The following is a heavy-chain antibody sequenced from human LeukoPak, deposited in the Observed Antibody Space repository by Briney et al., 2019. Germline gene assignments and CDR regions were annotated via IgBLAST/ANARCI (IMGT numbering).Heavy chain of an antibody. CDR3: ARVSCDYTTCKYPFDY. CDR1: GFTFSSYW. CDR2: LSTDGSST. D-gene: IGHD3-3*01. Sequence: GGSLRLSCAASGFTFSSYWMHWVRQAPEQGLVWLSRLSTDGSSTDYADSVKGRFTISRDNAKNTLYLQMNSLRAEDTAVYYCARVSCDYTTCKYPFDYWGQGTLVTVSS. J-gene: IGHJ4*02. V-gene: IGHV3-74*01.